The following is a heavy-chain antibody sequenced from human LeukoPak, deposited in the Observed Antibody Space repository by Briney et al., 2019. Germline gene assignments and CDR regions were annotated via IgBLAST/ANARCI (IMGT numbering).Heavy chain of an antibody. CDR2: IYYSGST. D-gene: IGHD6-19*01. J-gene: IGHJ5*02. CDR3: ARHSSGWSRWFDP. CDR1: GGSISSYY. V-gene: IGHV4-59*01. Sequence: SETLSLTCTVSGGSISSYYWSWIRQPPGKGLEWIGYIYYSGSTNYNPSLKSRVTISVDTSKNQFSLKLSSVTAADAAVYYCARHSSGWSRWFDPWGQGTLVTVSS.